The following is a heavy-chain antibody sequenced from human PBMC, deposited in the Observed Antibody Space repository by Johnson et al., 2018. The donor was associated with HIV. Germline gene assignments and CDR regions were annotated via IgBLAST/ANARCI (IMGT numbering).Heavy chain of an antibody. D-gene: IGHD3-22*01. J-gene: IGHJ3*02. CDR1: GFTFSSYG. CDR2: IWYDGSNK. V-gene: IGHV3-33*06. Sequence: QMLLVESGGGLVQPGRSLRLSCAASGFTFSSYGIHWVRQAPGKGLGWVAVIWYDGSNKYYADSVKGRFTISRDNAKNTAYLQMNSLRAEDTAVYYCAKGNYYESRRAFDSWGQGTMVTVSS. CDR3: AKGNYYESRRAFDS.